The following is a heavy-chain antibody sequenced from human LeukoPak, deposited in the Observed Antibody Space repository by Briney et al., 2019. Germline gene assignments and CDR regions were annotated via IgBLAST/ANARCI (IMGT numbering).Heavy chain of an antibody. J-gene: IGHJ5*02. Sequence: GSLRLSCAASGFTFSSYGMHWVRQAPGKGLEWVAYIQYDGSNEQFADSVKGRFTISRDNAKNSLYLQMNGLRAEDTAAYYCARGATDTTRWFDPWGQGTLVTVSS. D-gene: IGHD1-7*01. CDR1: GFTFSSYG. CDR2: IQYDGSNE. V-gene: IGHV3-30*02. CDR3: ARGATDTTRWFDP.